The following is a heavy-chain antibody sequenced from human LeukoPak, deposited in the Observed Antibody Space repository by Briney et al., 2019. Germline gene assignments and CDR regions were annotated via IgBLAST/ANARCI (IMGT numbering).Heavy chain of an antibody. J-gene: IGHJ4*02. CDR2: IYYSGNT. CDR3: ARHEGTYSGGWYYVDY. Sequence: WIRQPPGKGLEWIGSIYYSGNTYYNPSVKSRATISRDTSKNQFSLKLTSVTAADTAVYYCARHEGTYSGGWYYVDYWGQGTLVTVSS. V-gene: IGHV4-39*01. D-gene: IGHD6-19*01.